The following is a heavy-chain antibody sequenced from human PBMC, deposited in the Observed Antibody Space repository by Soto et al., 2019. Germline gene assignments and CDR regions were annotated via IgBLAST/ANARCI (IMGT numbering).Heavy chain of an antibody. CDR3: ARLYYDILTGYPPLDAFDI. D-gene: IGHD3-9*01. J-gene: IGHJ3*02. CDR1: GGTFSSYA. CDR2: IIPIFGTA. Sequence: SVKVSCKASGGTFSSYAISWVRQAPGQGLEWMGGIIPIFGTANYAQKFQGRVTITADESTSTAYMELSSLRSEDTAVYYCARLYYDILTGYPPLDAFDIWGQGTMVTVSS. V-gene: IGHV1-69*13.